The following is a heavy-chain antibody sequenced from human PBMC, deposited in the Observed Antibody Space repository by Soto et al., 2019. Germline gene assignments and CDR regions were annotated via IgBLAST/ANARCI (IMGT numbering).Heavy chain of an antibody. Sequence: PGESLKISCKGSGYSFTSYWISWVRQMPGKGLEWMGRIDPSDSYTNYSPSFQGHVTISADKSISTAYLQWSSLKASDTAMYYCARVHLWFGEGNPPPGMDVWGQGTTVTVSS. CDR2: IDPSDSYT. D-gene: IGHD3-10*01. J-gene: IGHJ6*02. V-gene: IGHV5-10-1*01. CDR1: GYSFTSYW. CDR3: ARVHLWFGEGNPPPGMDV.